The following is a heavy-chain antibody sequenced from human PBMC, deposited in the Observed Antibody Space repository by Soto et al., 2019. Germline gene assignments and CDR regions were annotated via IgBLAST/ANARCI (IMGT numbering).Heavy chain of an antibody. CDR1: GFTFSSTY. Sequence: GGTLRFSCNASGFTFSSTYMSWVRQAPGMGLEWVAVIESGGSTHYADSVKGRFTISRDIPKNMIYLQLHTLRAEDTAVYYCAKDLGPLRLLNYYFYGLDAWGQGTTVTVSS. J-gene: IGHJ6*02. D-gene: IGHD2-15*01. V-gene: IGHV3-53*01. CDR3: AKDLGPLRLLNYYFYGLDA. CDR2: IESGGST.